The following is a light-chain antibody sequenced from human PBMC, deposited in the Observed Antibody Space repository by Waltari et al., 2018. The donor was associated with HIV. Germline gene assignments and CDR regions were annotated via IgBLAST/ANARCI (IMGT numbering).Light chain of an antibody. CDR1: QSVFYSSTNKNY. V-gene: IGKV4-1*01. J-gene: IGKJ4*01. Sequence: DIVMTQSPESLAVSLGERATINCKSSQSVFYSSTNKNYLAWFQHKLGQPPKLLIYWASTRESGVPDRFSGRGSETDLTLTINNLQAEDVAVYYCQQYYGLPLTFGGGTKVQIK. CDR3: QQYYGLPLT. CDR2: WAS.